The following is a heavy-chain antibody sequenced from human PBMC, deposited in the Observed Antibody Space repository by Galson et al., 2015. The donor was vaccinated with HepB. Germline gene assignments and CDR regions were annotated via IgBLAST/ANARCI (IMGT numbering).Heavy chain of an antibody. CDR3: TTVSGRYFYYYNYMDV. CDR2: IKSTTDGGTR. CDR1: GFTFSNAW. V-gene: IGHV3-15*07. Sequence: SLRLSCAASGFTFSNAWMNWVRQAPGKGLEWVGRIKSTTDGGTRDYPAPVKGRFTISRDDSKNTLCLQMNSLKTEDTAVYYCTTVSGRYFYYYNYMDVWGKGTTVTVSS. J-gene: IGHJ6*03. D-gene: IGHD1-26*01.